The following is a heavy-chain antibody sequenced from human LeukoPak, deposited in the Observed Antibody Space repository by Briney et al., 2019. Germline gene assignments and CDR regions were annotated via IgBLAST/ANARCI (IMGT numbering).Heavy chain of an antibody. CDR2: ISYDGGNK. J-gene: IGHJ6*02. CDR3: AKDLSDSGYFQFMDV. CDR1: GFTFCSYG. D-gene: IGHD3-22*01. Sequence: PGGSLRLSCAASGFTFCSYGMHWVRQAPGKGLEWVAVISYDGGNKYYADSVKGRFTISRDNSKNTLYLQMNSLRAEDTAVYYCAKDLSDSGYFQFMDVWGQGTTVTVSS. V-gene: IGHV3-30*18.